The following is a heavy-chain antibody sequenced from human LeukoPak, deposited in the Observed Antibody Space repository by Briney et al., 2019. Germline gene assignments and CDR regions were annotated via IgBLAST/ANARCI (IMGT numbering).Heavy chain of an antibody. CDR3: ARDRYDSDAFDI. D-gene: IGHD3-3*01. CDR2: IYYSGST. J-gene: IGHJ3*02. Sequence: SETLSLTCTVSGGSISSHYWSWIRQPPGKGLEWIGYIYYSGSTNYNPSLKSRVTISVDTSKNQFSLKLSSVTAADTAVYYCARDRYDSDAFDIWGQGTMVTVSS. V-gene: IGHV4-59*11. CDR1: GGSISSHY.